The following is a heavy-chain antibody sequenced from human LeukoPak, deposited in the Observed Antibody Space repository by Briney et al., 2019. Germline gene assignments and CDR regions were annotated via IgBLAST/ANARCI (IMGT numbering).Heavy chain of an antibody. Sequence: LPGGSLRLSCAASGFTFSSYAMHWVRQAPGKGLEWVAVISYDGSNKYYADSVKGRFTISRDNSKNTLYLQMNSLRAEDTAVYYCAREAVATFDYWGQGTLVTVSS. CDR3: AREAVATFDY. J-gene: IGHJ4*02. V-gene: IGHV3-30*04. D-gene: IGHD6-19*01. CDR2: ISYDGSNK. CDR1: GFTFSSYA.